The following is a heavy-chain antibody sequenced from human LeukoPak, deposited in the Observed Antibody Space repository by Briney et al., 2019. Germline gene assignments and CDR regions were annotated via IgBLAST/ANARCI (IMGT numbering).Heavy chain of an antibody. V-gene: IGHV1-46*01. D-gene: IGHD5-18*01. J-gene: IGHJ6*02. Sequence: ASVKVSCKASGYTFTSYYMHWVRQAPGQGLEWMGIINPSGGSTSYAQKFQGRVTMTRDTSTSTVYMELSSLRSEDTAVYYCARDTPRIQLWLRGYYYYGMDVWGQGTTVTVSS. CDR3: ARDTPRIQLWLRGYYYYGMDV. CDR1: GYTFTSYY. CDR2: INPSGGST.